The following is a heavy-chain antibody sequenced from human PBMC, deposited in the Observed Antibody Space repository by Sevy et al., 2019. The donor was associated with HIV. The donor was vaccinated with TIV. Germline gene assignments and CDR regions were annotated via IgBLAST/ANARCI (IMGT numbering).Heavy chain of an antibody. CDR3: AKDVVGGTYYIENYFYGLDV. D-gene: IGHD3-10*01. Sequence: GGSLRLSCAVSGTNFGAFAMHWVRQAPGKGLEWVAALSLQGSNKYYADSLKGRFTVSRDNSKDTLYLQMNSLRAEDTATYYCAKDVVGGTYYIENYFYGLDVWGRRTTVTVSS. CDR1: GTNFGAFA. V-gene: IGHV3-30*18. CDR2: LSLQGSNK. J-gene: IGHJ6*02.